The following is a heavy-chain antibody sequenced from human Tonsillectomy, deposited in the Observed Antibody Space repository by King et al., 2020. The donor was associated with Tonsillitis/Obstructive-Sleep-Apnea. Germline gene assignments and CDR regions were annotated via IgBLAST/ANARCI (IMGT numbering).Heavy chain of an antibody. D-gene: IGHD3-3*01. CDR3: ASTHTIFGVVRFDY. CDR1: GGSFSGYY. CDR2: INHSGRT. Sequence: VQLQQGGAGLLKPSETLSLTCAVYGGSFSGYYWSWIRQPPGKGLEWIGEINHSGRTNNNPSLKARVTISVDTSKKPFSLKLSSLTAADTAVYYCASTHTIFGVVRFDYWGQGALVTVSS. V-gene: IGHV4-34*01. J-gene: IGHJ4*02.